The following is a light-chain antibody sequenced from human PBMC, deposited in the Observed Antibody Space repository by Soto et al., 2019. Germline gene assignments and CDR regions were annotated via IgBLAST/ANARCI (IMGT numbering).Light chain of an antibody. CDR1: SSDVGGYDY. J-gene: IGLJ2*01. Sequence: QSVLTQPPSASGSPGQSVTISCTGTSSDVGGYDYVSWYQQQSGKAPKLIIYEVTKRPSGVPDRFSGSKSGNTASLTVSGLQAEDEADYYWSFSAGINNVIFGAGTKLTAL. V-gene: IGLV2-8*01. CDR2: EVT. CDR3: SFSAGINNVI.